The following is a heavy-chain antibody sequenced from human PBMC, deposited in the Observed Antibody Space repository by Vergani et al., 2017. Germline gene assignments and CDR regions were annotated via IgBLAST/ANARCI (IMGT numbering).Heavy chain of an antibody. J-gene: IGHJ4*02. CDR3: ARWWNYFDY. CDR1: GGSITYGAFY. CDR2: IYYSENK. Sequence: QLQLQESGPGLVKPSETLSLTCTVSGGSITYGAFYWGWIRQSPGKGLEWIGSIYYSENKFYNPSLESRVTLSIDTTKNQFSLKVRSVTVADTAVYYCARWWNYFDYWGQGNLVTVSS. V-gene: IGHV4-39*07. D-gene: IGHD2-15*01.